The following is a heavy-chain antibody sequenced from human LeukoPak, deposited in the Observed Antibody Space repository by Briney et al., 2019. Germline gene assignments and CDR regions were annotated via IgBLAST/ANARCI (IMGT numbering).Heavy chain of an antibody. V-gene: IGHV4-4*02. J-gene: IGHJ4*02. CDR1: GGSISSSNW. CDR3: AREAANWSNPNYFDY. Sequence: SGTLSLTCAVSGGSISSSNWWSWVRQPPGKGLEWIGEIYHSGSTNYNPSLKSRVTISVDKSKNQFSLKLSSVTAADTAVYYCAREAANWSNPNYFDYWGQGTLVTVSS. D-gene: IGHD1-1*01. CDR2: IYHSGST.